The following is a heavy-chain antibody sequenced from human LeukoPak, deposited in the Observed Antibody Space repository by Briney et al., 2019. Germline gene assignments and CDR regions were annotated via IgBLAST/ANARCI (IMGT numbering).Heavy chain of an antibody. Sequence: ASVKVSCKASGYTFTSYGISWVRQAPGQGLEWMGWISGYKGNTNYAQKLQGRVTMTTDTSTSTAYMELRSLRSDDTAVYYCAVKRGIAVAGLFDYWGQGTLVTVSS. CDR2: ISGYKGNT. CDR1: GYTFTSYG. CDR3: AVKRGIAVAGLFDY. J-gene: IGHJ4*02. V-gene: IGHV1-18*01. D-gene: IGHD6-19*01.